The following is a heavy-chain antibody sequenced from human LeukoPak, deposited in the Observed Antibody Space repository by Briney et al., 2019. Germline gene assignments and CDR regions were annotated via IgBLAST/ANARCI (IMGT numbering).Heavy chain of an antibody. V-gene: IGHV1-8*01. CDR1: GYTFTSYD. Sequence: ASVKVSCKASGYTFTSYDINWVRQATGQGLEWMGWMYPNSGNTGYAQKFQGRVTMTRNTSISTAYMELSSLRSEDTAVYYCARARVLRFLEWFPGLDPWGQGTLVTVSS. CDR2: MYPNSGNT. D-gene: IGHD3-3*01. CDR3: ARARVLRFLEWFPGLDP. J-gene: IGHJ5*02.